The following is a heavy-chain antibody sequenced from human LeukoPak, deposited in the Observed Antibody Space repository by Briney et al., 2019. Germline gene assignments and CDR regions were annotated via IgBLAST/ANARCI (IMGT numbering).Heavy chain of an antibody. J-gene: IGHJ4*02. Sequence: ASVKVSCKASGYTFTSYYMHWVRQAPGQGLEWMGIINPSGGSTSYAQKFQGRVTITADKSTSTAYMELSSLRSEDTAVYYCAMRAIAARPPGDYWGQGTLVTVSS. D-gene: IGHD6-6*01. CDR2: INPSGGST. CDR3: AMRAIAARPPGDY. CDR1: GYTFTSYY. V-gene: IGHV1-46*01.